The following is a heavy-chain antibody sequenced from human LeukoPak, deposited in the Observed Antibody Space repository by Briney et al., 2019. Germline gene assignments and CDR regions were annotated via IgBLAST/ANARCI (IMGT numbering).Heavy chain of an antibody. D-gene: IGHD6-19*01. CDR1: GYTFTSYG. Sequence: GASVKVSCKASGYTFTSYGISWVRQAPGQGLEWMGWISAYNGNTNYAQKFQGRVTMTRDTSISTAYMELSRLRSDDTAVYYCARQSRRVSSGWTGVLAYWGQGTLVTVSS. CDR2: ISAYNGNT. V-gene: IGHV1-18*01. J-gene: IGHJ4*02. CDR3: ARQSRRVSSGWTGVLAY.